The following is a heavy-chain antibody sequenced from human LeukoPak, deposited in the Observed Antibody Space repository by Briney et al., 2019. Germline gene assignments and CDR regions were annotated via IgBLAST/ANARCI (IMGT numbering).Heavy chain of an antibody. CDR2: INHSGST. J-gene: IGHJ5*02. D-gene: IGHD1-14*01. Sequence: SETLSLTCAVYGGSFSGYYWSWIRQPPGKGLEWIGEINHSGSTNYNPSLKSRVTISVDTSKNQFSLKLSSVTAADTAVYYCARRSRSHHRNWFDPWGQGTLVTVSS. V-gene: IGHV4-34*01. CDR3: ARRSRSHHRNWFDP. CDR1: GGSFSGYY.